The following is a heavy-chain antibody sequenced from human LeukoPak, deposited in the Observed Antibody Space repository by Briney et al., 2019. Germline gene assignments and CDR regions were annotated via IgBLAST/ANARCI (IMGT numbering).Heavy chain of an antibody. V-gene: IGHV4-59*01. Sequence: PSETLSLTCTVSGGSISSYYWSWIRQPPGKGLEWIGYIYYSGSTNYNPSLKSRVTISVDTSKNQFSLKLSSVTAAGAAVYYCATGLDAFDIWGQGTMVTVSS. D-gene: IGHD3/OR15-3a*01. CDR1: GGSISSYY. CDR2: IYYSGST. J-gene: IGHJ3*02. CDR3: ATGLDAFDI.